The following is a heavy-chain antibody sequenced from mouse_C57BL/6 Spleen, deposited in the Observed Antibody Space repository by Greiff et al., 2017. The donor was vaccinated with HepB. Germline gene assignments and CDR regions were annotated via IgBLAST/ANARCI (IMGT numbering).Heavy chain of an antibody. D-gene: IGHD2-14*01. CDR3: ARSSYREGYFDV. CDR1: GYAFSSSW. Sequence: QVQLKQSGPELVKPGASVKISCKASGYAFSSSWMNWVKQRPGKGLEWIGRIYPGDGDTNYNGKFKGKATLTADKSSSTAYMQLSSLTSEDSAVYFCARSSYREGYFDVWGTGTTVTVSS. CDR2: IYPGDGDT. V-gene: IGHV1-82*01. J-gene: IGHJ1*03.